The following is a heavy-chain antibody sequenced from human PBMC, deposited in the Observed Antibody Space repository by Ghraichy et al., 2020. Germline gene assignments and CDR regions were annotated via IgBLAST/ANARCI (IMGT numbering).Heavy chain of an antibody. D-gene: IGHD3-22*01. J-gene: IGHJ5*02. CDR3: ARERIYYDSSGLKVHWFDP. CDR2: ISSSSSYI. V-gene: IGHV3-21*01. CDR1: GFTFSSYS. Sequence: GGSLRLSCAASGFTFSSYSMNWVRQAPGKGLEWVSSISSSSSYIYYADSVKGRFTISRDNAKNSLYLQMNSLRAEDTAVYYCARERIYYDSSGLKVHWFDPWGQGTLVTVSS.